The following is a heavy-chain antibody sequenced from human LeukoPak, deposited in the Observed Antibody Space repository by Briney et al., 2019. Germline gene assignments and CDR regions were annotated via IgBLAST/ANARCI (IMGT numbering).Heavy chain of an antibody. Sequence: GGSLRLSCAASGFTFSSYWMSWVRQAPGKGLEWVANIKQDGSEKYYVDSVKGRFTISRDNAKNSLYLQMNSLRAEDTAVYYCAREGHIVVVPAAIRAPNHYYYYMDVWGKGTTVTVSS. CDR1: GFTFSSYW. CDR3: AREGHIVVVPAAIRAPNHYYYYMDV. D-gene: IGHD2-2*02. V-gene: IGHV3-7*01. CDR2: IKQDGSEK. J-gene: IGHJ6*03.